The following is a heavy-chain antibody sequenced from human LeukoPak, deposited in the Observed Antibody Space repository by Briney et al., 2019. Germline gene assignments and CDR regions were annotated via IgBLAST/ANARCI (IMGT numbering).Heavy chain of an antibody. Sequence: SVKVSCKASGGTFSSNAISWVRQAPGQGLECMGGIIPIFGTANYAQRFQGRVTITADESTSTAYMELSSLRSEDTAVYYCARDCEKWCNNWFDPWGQGTLVTVSS. V-gene: IGHV1-69*13. D-gene: IGHD2-8*02. CDR3: ARDCEKWCNNWFDP. CDR2: IIPIFGTA. CDR1: GGTFSSNA. J-gene: IGHJ5*02.